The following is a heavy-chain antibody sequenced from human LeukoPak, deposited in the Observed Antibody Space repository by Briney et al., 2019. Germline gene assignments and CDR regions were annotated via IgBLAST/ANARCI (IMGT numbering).Heavy chain of an antibody. V-gene: IGHV4-4*07. CDR2: IYTSGST. Sequence: TSETLSLTCTVSGGSISSYYWSWIRQPAGKGLEWIGRIYTSGSTNYNPSLKSRVTMSVDTSKNQFSLKLSSVTAADTAVYYCARGGTISGEGEYYFDYWGQGTLVTVSS. CDR3: ARGGTISGEGEYYFDY. CDR1: GGSISSYY. D-gene: IGHD3-16*01. J-gene: IGHJ4*02.